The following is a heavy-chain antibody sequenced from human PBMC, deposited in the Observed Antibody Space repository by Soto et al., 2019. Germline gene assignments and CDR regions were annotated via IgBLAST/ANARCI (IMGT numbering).Heavy chain of an antibody. CDR3: AKGPSIAAAAPNFDY. CDR1: GYTFTSHR. D-gene: IGHD6-13*01. J-gene: IGHJ4*02. V-gene: IGHV1-46*01. CDR2: INPSGGST. Sequence: QVQLVQSGAEVKKPGASVKVSCKASGYTFTSHRIQWVRQAPGQGLEWMGIINPSGGSTTYTQKFQGRVTMTRDTSTTTVYLDLSSLRSEDTAVYYCAKGPSIAAAAPNFDYWGQGTLVTVSS.